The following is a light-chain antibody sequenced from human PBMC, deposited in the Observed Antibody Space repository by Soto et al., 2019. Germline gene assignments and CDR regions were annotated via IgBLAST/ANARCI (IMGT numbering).Light chain of an antibody. Sequence: EIVLKQSPATLSLSPGERATLSCRASQSVSSYLAWYQQKPGQAPRLLIYDASNRATGIPARFSGSGSGTDFTLTISSLEPEDFAVYYCQQRSNWPPWYTFGQGTKLEIK. CDR2: DAS. CDR1: QSVSSY. V-gene: IGKV3-11*01. CDR3: QQRSNWPPWYT. J-gene: IGKJ2*01.